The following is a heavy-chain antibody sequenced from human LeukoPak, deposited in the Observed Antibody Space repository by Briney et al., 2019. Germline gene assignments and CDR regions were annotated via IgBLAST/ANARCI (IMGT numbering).Heavy chain of an antibody. J-gene: IGHJ5*02. Sequence: SETLSLTCTVSGGSISSYYWSWIRQPPGKGLEWIGYIYYSGSTNYNPSLKSRVTISVDTSKNQFSLKLSSVTAADTAAYYCARALYYYDSSGHPWFDPWGQGTLVTVSS. CDR2: IYYSGST. D-gene: IGHD3-22*01. CDR1: GGSISSYY. CDR3: ARALYYYDSSGHPWFDP. V-gene: IGHV4-59*01.